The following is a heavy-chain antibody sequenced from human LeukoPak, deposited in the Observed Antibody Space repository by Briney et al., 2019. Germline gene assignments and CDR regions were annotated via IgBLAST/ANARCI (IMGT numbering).Heavy chain of an antibody. Sequence: PGGSLRLYCAASGFTFSSYDMHWVRQAPGKGLEWVAVISYDESNKYYADSVKGRFTISRDNSKNTLYLQMNSLRAEDTAVYYCARALTFYGMDVWGKGTTVTVSS. D-gene: IGHD2/OR15-2a*01. V-gene: IGHV3-30*04. CDR1: GFTFSSYD. CDR3: ARALTFYGMDV. CDR2: ISYDESNK. J-gene: IGHJ6*04.